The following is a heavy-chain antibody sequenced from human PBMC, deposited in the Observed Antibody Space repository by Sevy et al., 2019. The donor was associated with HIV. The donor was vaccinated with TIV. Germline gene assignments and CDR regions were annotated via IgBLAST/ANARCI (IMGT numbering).Heavy chain of an antibody. CDR3: AKDGPSSSHYYYYMDV. CDR2: ISRDGGST. CDR1: GFTFDDYA. V-gene: IGHV3-43D*04. D-gene: IGHD6-6*01. Sequence: GGSLRLSCAASGFTFDDYAMHWVRQAPGKGLEWVSLISRDGGSTYYADSVKGRFTISRDNSKNSLYLQMNSLRAEDTALYYCAKDGPSSSHYYYYMDVWGKGTTVTVSS. J-gene: IGHJ6*03.